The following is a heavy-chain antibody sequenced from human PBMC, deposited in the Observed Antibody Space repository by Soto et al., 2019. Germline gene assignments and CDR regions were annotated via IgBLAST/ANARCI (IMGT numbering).Heavy chain of an antibody. CDR2: IHSDGSST. CDR3: ERGDRGAFEL. J-gene: IGHJ3*01. Sequence: EVQLVESGGGLVQPGESLRLSCAASGFTFSYYWMHWVRQAPGKGLVWVSRIHSDGSSTTYADSVKGRFTISRDNAMNTMYLQMTSLRAEDKAVYSCERGDRGAFELWCRGTVKTVTS. CDR1: GFTFSYYW. D-gene: IGHD1-26*01. V-gene: IGHV3-74*03.